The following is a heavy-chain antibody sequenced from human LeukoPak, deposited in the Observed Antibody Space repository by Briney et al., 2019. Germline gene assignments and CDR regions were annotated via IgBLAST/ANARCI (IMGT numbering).Heavy chain of an antibody. CDR3: AAGPSYFDH. D-gene: IGHD1-1*01. Sequence: GESLKISFKGSGYRFTRHWIAWVRPIPGKGPEWMGCIYPGDSDTTYSPSFQGQVTISPDKSVRTAFLQWHSLKASGTAIYYCAAGPSYFDHWGQGTLVTVSS. V-gene: IGHV5-51*01. J-gene: IGHJ4*02. CDR2: IYPGDSDT. CDR1: GYRFTRHW.